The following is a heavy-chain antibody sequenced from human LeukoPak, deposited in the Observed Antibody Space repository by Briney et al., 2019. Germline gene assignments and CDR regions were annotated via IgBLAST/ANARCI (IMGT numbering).Heavy chain of an antibody. CDR2: ISYDGSNK. D-gene: IGHD4-17*01. CDR3: ARADLRPAFDI. CDR1: GFTFSSYA. Sequence: GGSLRLSCAAYGFTFSSYAMHWVRQAPGKGLEWVAVISYDGSNKYYADSVKGRFTISRDNSKNTLYLQMNSLRAEDTAVYYCARADLRPAFDIWGQGTMVTVSS. V-gene: IGHV3-30-3*01. J-gene: IGHJ3*02.